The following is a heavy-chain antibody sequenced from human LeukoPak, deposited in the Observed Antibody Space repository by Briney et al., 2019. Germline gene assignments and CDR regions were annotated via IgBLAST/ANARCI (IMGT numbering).Heavy chain of an antibody. CDR1: GFTFSNYW. CDR2: IKEDGSEK. Sequence: GGSLRLSCAASGFTFSNYWLSWFRQAPGKGLEWVANIKEDGSEKYYVDSVMGRFTISRDNAKNSLYLQMNSLRAEDTALYYCGRRVIWGQGTMVTVSS. V-gene: IGHV3-7*01. CDR3: GRRVI. J-gene: IGHJ3*02.